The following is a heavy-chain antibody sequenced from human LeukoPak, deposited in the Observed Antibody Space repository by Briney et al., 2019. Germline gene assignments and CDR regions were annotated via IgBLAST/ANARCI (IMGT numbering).Heavy chain of an antibody. CDR3: TTGRVVTATNYYYYGMDV. V-gene: IGHV3-15*01. CDR1: GFTFSNSW. CDR2: IKSKTDGGTT. J-gene: IGHJ6*02. D-gene: IGHD2-21*02. Sequence: PGASLRLSCAASGFTFSNSWMSWVRQAPGKGLEWVSRIKSKTDGGTTDYAAPVKFTFTISRDDSKNTMYLQMNSMKTEDADVYYCTTGRVVTATNYYYYGMDVWGQGNTVTVSS.